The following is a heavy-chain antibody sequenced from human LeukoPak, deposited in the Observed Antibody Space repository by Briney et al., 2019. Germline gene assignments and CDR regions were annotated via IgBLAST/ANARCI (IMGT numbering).Heavy chain of an antibody. D-gene: IGHD3-22*01. CDR3: ARGGIGDTGGYYLFVY. CDR2: ISGNSGST. V-gene: IGHV3-23*01. Sequence: GGSLRLSCAASGFTFRNYGLSWVRQAPGKGLEWVSAISGNSGSTYYADSVKGRFTISRDNSKNTLYLQMSSLRAEDTAVYYCARGGIGDTGGYYLFVYWGQGTRVTVSS. J-gene: IGHJ4*02. CDR1: GFTFRNYG.